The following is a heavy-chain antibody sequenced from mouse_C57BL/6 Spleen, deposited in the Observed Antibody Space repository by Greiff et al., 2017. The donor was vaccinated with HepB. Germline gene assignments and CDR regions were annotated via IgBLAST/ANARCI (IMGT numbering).Heavy chain of an antibody. CDR3: ARELRFDV. D-gene: IGHD1-1*01. J-gene: IGHJ1*03. V-gene: IGHV1-82*01. CDR1: GYAFSSSW. Sequence: QVQLQQSGPEPVKPGASVKISCKASGYAFSSSWMNWVKQRPGKGLEWIGRIYPGDGDTNYNGKFKGKATLTADKSSSTAYMQLSSLTSEDSAVYFCARELRFDVWGTGTTVTVSS. CDR2: IYPGDGDT.